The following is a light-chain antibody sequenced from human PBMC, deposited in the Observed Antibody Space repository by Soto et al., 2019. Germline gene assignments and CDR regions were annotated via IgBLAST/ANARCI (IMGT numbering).Light chain of an antibody. J-gene: IGLJ1*01. Sequence: QSALTQPASVSGSPGQSIAISCTGASSDVGGYNYVSWYQQHPGKAPKLMIYDVNNRPSGVSNRFSGSKSGNTASLTISGLQAEDEADYYCSSYTSSSTEVFGTGTKVTV. CDR2: DVN. V-gene: IGLV2-14*01. CDR1: SSDVGGYNY. CDR3: SSYTSSSTEV.